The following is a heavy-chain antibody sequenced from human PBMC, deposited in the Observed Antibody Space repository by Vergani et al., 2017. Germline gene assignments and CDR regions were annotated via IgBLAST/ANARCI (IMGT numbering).Heavy chain of an antibody. V-gene: IGHV1-18*04. D-gene: IGHD2-2*01. Sequence: QVQLVQSGAEVKKPGASVKVSCKASSYTFTSYGISWVRQAPGQGLEWMGWISPYNGNTNYAQKLQGRVTMTTATSTRTAYMELRILRSADTAVYYCARDPDIVVVPAAPYYYYYYGMDVWGQGTTVTVSS. CDR3: ARDPDIVVVPAAPYYYYYYGMDV. CDR1: SYTFTSYG. CDR2: ISPYNGNT. J-gene: IGHJ6*02.